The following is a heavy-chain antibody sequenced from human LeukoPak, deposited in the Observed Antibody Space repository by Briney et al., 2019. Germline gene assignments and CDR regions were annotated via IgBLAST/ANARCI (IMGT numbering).Heavy chain of an antibody. CDR1: GFTFSSYW. D-gene: IGHD2-2*02. Sequence: PGGSLRLSCAASGFTFSSYWMHWVRQAPGKGLVWVSRINSDGSSTSYADSVKGRFTISRDNAKNTLYLQMNSLRAEDTAVYYCARPAGKYQLLYDWGQGTLVTVSS. CDR3: ARPAGKYQLLYD. J-gene: IGHJ4*02. CDR2: INSDGSST. V-gene: IGHV3-74*01.